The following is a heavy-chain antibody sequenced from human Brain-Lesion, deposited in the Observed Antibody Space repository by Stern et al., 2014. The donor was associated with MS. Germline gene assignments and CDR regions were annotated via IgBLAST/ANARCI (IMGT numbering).Heavy chain of an antibody. Sequence: QVQLVQSGAEVKKPGSSVKVSCQASGNTFTNRYLHWVRQAPGQALEWMGWIKPFTGNTNYAQNFQDRVTITMDRSMSTAYMDLSSLRSDDTAIYFCAEGGSYGFVYWGQGTLVTVSS. D-gene: IGHD4-17*01. V-gene: IGHV1-45*02. J-gene: IGHJ4*02. CDR2: IKPFTGNT. CDR3: AEGGSYGFVY. CDR1: GNTFTNRY.